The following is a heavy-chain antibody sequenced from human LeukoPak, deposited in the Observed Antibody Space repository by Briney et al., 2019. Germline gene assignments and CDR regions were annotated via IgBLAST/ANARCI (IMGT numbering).Heavy chain of an antibody. CDR3: ARQLRQINQHFDY. CDR1: GGSISSSSYY. J-gene: IGHJ4*02. D-gene: IGHD5-12*01. CDR2: IYYSGST. Sequence: SSETLSLTCTVSGGSISSSSYYWGWIRQPPGKGLEWIGSIYYSGSTYYNPSLKSRVTISVDTSKNQFSLKLSSVTAADTAVYYCARQLRQINQHFDYWGQGTLVTVSS. V-gene: IGHV4-39*01.